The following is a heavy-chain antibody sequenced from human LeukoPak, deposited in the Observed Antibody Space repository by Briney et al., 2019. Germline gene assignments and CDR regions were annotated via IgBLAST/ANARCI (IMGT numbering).Heavy chain of an antibody. CDR3: ASDTFFNYYYMDV. CDR2: ISAVSTYT. V-gene: IGHV3-21*01. CDR1: GFTFTDYS. J-gene: IGHJ6*03. D-gene: IGHD3-3*01. Sequence: GGSLTLSCAPSGFTFTDYSMNWVRQAPGKGLEWVAHISAVSTYTHYTDSVKGRFTISRDNRKNLLYLQMSSLGAEDTAVYYCASDTFFNYYYMDVWGKGTTVTVSS.